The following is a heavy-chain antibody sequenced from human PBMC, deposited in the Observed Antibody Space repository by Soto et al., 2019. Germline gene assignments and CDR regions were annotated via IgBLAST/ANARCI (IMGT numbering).Heavy chain of an antibody. J-gene: IGHJ4*02. Sequence: VGSLRLSCVASGFDFSDFHISWVRQAPGKGLEWISYISSSLGHTDYAETVKGRFTISRDNAKSSVFLEMSDLRSDDTAVYYCAANWNFGLNFWGQGTLVTVSS. CDR1: GFDFSDFH. CDR3: AANWNFGLNF. D-gene: IGHD1-1*01. V-gene: IGHV3-11*03. CDR2: ISSSLGHT.